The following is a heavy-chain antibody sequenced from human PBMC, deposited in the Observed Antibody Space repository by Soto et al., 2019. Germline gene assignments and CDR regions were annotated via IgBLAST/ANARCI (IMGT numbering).Heavy chain of an antibody. CDR2: IKSKTHGGTT. V-gene: IGHV3-15*07. CDR1: DFTFSNAW. J-gene: IGHJ3*02. Sequence: NPGGSLRLSCAASDFTFSNAWINWVRQAPGKGLEWVGRIKSKTHGGTTDFAAPVKGRFTISRDDSKNTLYLQMNSLKTEDTAVYYCTTDAQWGIWGQGTMVTVSS. D-gene: IGHD2-8*01. CDR3: TTDAQWGI.